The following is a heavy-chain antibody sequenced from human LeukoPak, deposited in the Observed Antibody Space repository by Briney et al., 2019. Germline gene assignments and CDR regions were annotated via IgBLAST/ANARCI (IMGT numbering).Heavy chain of an antibody. V-gene: IGHV1-18*01. CDR1: GYTFTSYG. D-gene: IGHD5-12*01. CDR3: ARVGGVAPE. Sequence: ASVKVSCKASGYTFTSYGISWVRQAPGQGLEWMGWISAYNGNTNYAQKLQGRVTMTRSTSISTAYMELSSLRSEDTAVYYCARVGGVAPEWGPGTLVTVTS. J-gene: IGHJ4*02. CDR2: ISAYNGNT.